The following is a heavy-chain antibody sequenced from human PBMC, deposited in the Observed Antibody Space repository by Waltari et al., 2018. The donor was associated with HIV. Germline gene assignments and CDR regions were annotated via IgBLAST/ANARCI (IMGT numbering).Heavy chain of an antibody. Sequence: EVLLVVSGGGVVQPGESLRLTCAASGFVFCSYWMHWLCQGPGKGLEWVASIKQDGSDKYYVDSVKGRFTIARDNAKNSLYLQMNNLRAEETALYYCVGTVTTLYRWFDPWGQGTLVTVSS. CDR2: IKQDGSDK. J-gene: IGHJ5*02. CDR3: VGTVTTLYRWFDP. V-gene: IGHV3-7*01. CDR1: GFVFCSYW. D-gene: IGHD4-17*01.